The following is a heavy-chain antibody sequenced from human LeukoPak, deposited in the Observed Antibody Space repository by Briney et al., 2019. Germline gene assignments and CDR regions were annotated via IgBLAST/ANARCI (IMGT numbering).Heavy chain of an antibody. V-gene: IGHV3-9*01. Sequence: GGSLRLSCAASGFTFDDYAMHWVRQAPGKGLEWVSGISWNSGSIGYADSVKGRFTISRDNAKNSLYLQMNSLRAEDTAVYYCASGMRVGPNIWGQGTLVTVSS. CDR1: GFTFDDYA. J-gene: IGHJ4*02. CDR3: ASGMRVGPNI. D-gene: IGHD1-26*01. CDR2: ISWNSGSI.